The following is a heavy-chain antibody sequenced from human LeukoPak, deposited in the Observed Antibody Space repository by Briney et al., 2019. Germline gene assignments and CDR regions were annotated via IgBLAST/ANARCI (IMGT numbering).Heavy chain of an antibody. CDR1: GGSISSSNW. D-gene: IGHD5-12*01. CDR2: IYHSGST. Sequence: SETLSLTCAVSGGSISSSNWWSWVRQPPGKGLEWIGEIYHSGSTNYNPSLKSRVTISVDKSKNQFSLKLSSVTAADTAVYYCARGDNSGYDQDYYYYYMDVWGKGTTVTISS. J-gene: IGHJ6*03. V-gene: IGHV4-4*02. CDR3: ARGDNSGYDQDYYYYYMDV.